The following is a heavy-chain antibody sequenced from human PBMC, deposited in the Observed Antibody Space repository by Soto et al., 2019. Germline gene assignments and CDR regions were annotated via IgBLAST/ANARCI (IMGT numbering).Heavy chain of an antibody. D-gene: IGHD1-1*01. J-gene: IGHJ4*02. Sequence: QVQLQQWGAGLVKPSETLSLSCAVYGQSFSGHSWAWIRQPPGKGLEWIGEINESGSTYYNPSLTSRFTISTDTSKNQFSLKLSSVSAADTAGYFCARGFRIVGIPGELEDVKYDYWGQGTLVNVSS. CDR1: GQSFSGHS. V-gene: IGHV4-34*01. CDR3: ARGFRIVGIPGELEDVKYDY. CDR2: INESGST.